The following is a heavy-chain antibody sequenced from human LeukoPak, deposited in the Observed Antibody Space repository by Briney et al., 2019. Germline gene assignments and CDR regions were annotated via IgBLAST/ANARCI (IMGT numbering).Heavy chain of an antibody. V-gene: IGHV1-2*02. Sequence: ASVKVSCKASGYTFTGYYMHWVRQAPGQGLEWMGWINPNSGGTNYAQKFQGRVTMTRDTSISTAYMELSRLRSDDTAVYYCARSITMIVVVIGYFDYWGQGTLVTVSP. CDR2: INPNSGGT. D-gene: IGHD3-22*01. J-gene: IGHJ4*02. CDR1: GYTFTGYY. CDR3: ARSITMIVVVIGYFDY.